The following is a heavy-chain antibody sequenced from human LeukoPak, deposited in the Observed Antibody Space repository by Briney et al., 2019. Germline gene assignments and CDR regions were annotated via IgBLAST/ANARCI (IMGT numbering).Heavy chain of an antibody. CDR2: VSGSGARK. CDR3: AKNRFLEWLSYNWFDP. J-gene: IGHJ5*02. Sequence: GGSLRLSCAASGFTFSSYAMSWVRQAPGKGLEWVSAVSGSGARKYYADSVKGRVTISRDNSKNTLYLQMNSLRAEDTAVYYCAKNRFLEWLSYNWFDPWGQGTLVTVSS. CDR1: GFTFSSYA. V-gene: IGHV3-23*01. D-gene: IGHD3-3*01.